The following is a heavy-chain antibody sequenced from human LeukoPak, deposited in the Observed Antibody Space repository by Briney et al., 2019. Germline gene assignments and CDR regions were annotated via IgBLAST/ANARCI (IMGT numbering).Heavy chain of an antibody. CDR1: GGSISSYY. CDR3: AREMVKPRAPGHFDY. D-gene: IGHD2-8*01. J-gene: IGHJ4*02. Sequence: SETLSLTCTVSGGSISSYYWSWIRQPAGKGLEWIGRIYASGSTNYNPSLKGRVTMSVDTSKNQFPLKLSSVTAADTAVYYCAREMVKPRAPGHFDYWGQGTLVTVSS. V-gene: IGHV4-4*07. CDR2: IYASGST.